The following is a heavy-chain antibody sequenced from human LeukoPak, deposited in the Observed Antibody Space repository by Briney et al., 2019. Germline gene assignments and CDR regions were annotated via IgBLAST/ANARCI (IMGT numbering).Heavy chain of an antibody. CDR1: GFIFSTSE. J-gene: IGHJ4*02. Sequence: GGSLRLSCAASGFIFSTSEMNWVRQAPGKGLEWVSYISSSGSVTHYADSVKGRVTISRDNAKNSLYLQMNSLRAEDTAVYYCARDRDSSSWPQFDYWGQGTLVTVSS. V-gene: IGHV3-48*03. D-gene: IGHD6-13*01. CDR2: ISSSGSVT. CDR3: ARDRDSSSWPQFDY.